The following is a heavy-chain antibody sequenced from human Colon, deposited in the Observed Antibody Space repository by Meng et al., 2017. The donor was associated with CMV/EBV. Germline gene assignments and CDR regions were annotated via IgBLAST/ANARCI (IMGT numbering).Heavy chain of an antibody. V-gene: IGHV3-13*01. CDR3: ARETNGGRHWLGSLDT. J-gene: IGHJ6*02. Sequence: GGSLRLSCVASGFSLSSYDMHWVRQVTGKGLEWVSAIGRSDDTYYSGSVKGRFIVSRENAKNSLYLQMNSLSAGDTAVYFCARETNGGRHWLGSLDTWGQGTTVTVSS. CDR1: GFSLSSYD. D-gene: IGHD2-8*01. CDR2: IGRSDDT.